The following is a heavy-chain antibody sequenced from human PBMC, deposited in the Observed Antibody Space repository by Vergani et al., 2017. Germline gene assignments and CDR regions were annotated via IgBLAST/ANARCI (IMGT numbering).Heavy chain of an antibody. D-gene: IGHD4-17*01. CDR2: VDPEDGET. J-gene: IGHJ6*02. V-gene: IGHV1-69-2*01. CDR3: ATPHTATTGVMEV. Sequence: EVQLVQSGAEVKKPGATMKISCKVSGYTFTDHYMHWVKQAPGKGLEWMGLVDPEDGETIYAENFKVRVTIAADTSTDTAHLELSSLRSEDTAVYYCATPHTATTGVMEVWGQGNTVIVSS. CDR1: GYTFTDHY.